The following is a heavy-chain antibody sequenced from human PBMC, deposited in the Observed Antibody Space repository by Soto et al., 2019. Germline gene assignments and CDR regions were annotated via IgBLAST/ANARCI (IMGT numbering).Heavy chain of an antibody. D-gene: IGHD3-22*01. CDR2: IQSSGST. Sequence: GGSLRVSCAASGFTVSTNYLSWVRKAPGKGLEWVSVIQSSGSTYYADSVKGRFTISRDNSKNTLYLQMNILRAEDTAVYYCARVGGFFGNSGYRPYYFDYWGQGTLVTVSS. CDR1: GFTVSTNY. CDR3: ARVGGFFGNSGYRPYYFDY. J-gene: IGHJ4*02. V-gene: IGHV3-53*01.